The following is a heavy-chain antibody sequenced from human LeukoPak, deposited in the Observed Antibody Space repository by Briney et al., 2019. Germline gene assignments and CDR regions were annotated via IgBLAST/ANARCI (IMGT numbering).Heavy chain of an antibody. CDR2: IIPILGIA. CDR1: GGTFSSYA. CDR3: ARSADRNYDILTGHDY. D-gene: IGHD3-9*01. V-gene: IGHV1-69*04. J-gene: IGHJ4*02. Sequence: SVKVSCKASGGTFSSYAISWVRQAPGQGLEWMGRIIPILGIANYAQKFQGRVTITADKSTSTAYMELSSLRSEDTAVYYCARSADRNYDILTGHDYWGQGTLVTVSS.